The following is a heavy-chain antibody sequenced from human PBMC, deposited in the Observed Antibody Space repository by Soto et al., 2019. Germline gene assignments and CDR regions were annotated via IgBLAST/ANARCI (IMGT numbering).Heavy chain of an antibody. CDR1: GGSIGSEY. V-gene: IGHV4-59*08. CDR3: ARHIFLPYGSGSYYYYGMDV. D-gene: IGHD3-10*01. Sequence: SGTLSLTCTVSGGSIGSEYWSWIRQRPGKGLEWIGYIYYSDSTNYNPSLKSRVTISVDKSKNQFSLKLSSVTAADTAVYYCARHIFLPYGSGSYYYYGMDVWGQGTTVTVSS. CDR2: IYYSDST. J-gene: IGHJ6*02.